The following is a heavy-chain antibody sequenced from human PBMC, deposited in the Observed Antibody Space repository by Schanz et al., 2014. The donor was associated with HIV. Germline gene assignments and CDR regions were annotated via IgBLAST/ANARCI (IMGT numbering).Heavy chain of an antibody. D-gene: IGHD3-22*01. Sequence: QVQLVESGGGVVQPGRSLRLSCAASGFTFSSYGMHWVRQAPGKGLEWVAVISYDGSNKYCADSVKGRFTISRDNSKNTLYLQMNSLRAEDTAVYYCARDVSHDSSGHYSDYYYGMDVWGQGTTVTVSS. CDR2: ISYDGSNK. CDR3: ARDVSHDSSGHYSDYYYGMDV. CDR1: GFTFSSYG. V-gene: IGHV3-30*03. J-gene: IGHJ6*02.